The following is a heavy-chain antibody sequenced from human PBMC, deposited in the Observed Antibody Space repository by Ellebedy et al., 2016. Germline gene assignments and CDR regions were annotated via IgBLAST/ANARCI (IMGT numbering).Heavy chain of an antibody. D-gene: IGHD3-3*01. Sequence: LRLSCSVSGDSISGGGDYWSWIRQHPGTGLEWLGYIYYSGSTYYNPSLKSRVTISVDTSKNQFSLKLSSVTAADTAVYYCARMSGEDVFEIWGQGTMVTVSS. J-gene: IGHJ3*02. V-gene: IGHV4-31*03. CDR1: GDSISGGGDY. CDR3: ARMSGEDVFEI. CDR2: IYYSGST.